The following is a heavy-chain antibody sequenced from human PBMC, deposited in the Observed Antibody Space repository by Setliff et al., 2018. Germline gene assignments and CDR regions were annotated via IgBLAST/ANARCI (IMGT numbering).Heavy chain of an antibody. CDR1: GFTFSSYR. CDR3: ASSFTRHMGAADY. D-gene: IGHD2-21*01. J-gene: IGHJ4*02. V-gene: IGHV3-33*08. CDR2: IWDDGGNK. Sequence: QAGGSLRLSCAASGFTFSSYRMHWVRQAPGKGLEWVAVIWDDGGNKYHADSVKGRFTISRDNSKNTLFLEMNSLRAEDTAVYYCASSFTRHMGAADYWGQGTLVTVSS.